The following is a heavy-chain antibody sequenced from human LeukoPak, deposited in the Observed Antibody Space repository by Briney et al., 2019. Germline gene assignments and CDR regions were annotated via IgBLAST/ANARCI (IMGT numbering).Heavy chain of an antibody. V-gene: IGHV4-34*01. D-gene: IGHD2-2*01. J-gene: IGHJ4*02. CDR1: VESVSGYY. CDR3: ARFGVYCSSRSCPKLYYFDY. CDR2: IHHSGST. Sequence: SETLSLTCAVYVESVSGYYWSWIRQPPGKGLEWIREIHHSGSTNYNPSLESRVTLSVDTSKNQFSLRLTSVTAADTAVYYCARFGVYCSSRSCPKLYYFDYWGQGTLVTVSS.